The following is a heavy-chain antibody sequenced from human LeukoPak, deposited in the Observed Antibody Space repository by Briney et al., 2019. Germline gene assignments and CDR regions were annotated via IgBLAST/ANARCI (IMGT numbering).Heavy chain of an antibody. V-gene: IGHV4-59*01. CDR2: ISYSGST. CDR1: GGSISSYY. CDR3: ARYIWGSYPTFEDY. Sequence: NPSEKLFLTCTVSGGSISSYYWSWIRQPTGKGLEWIGYISYSGSTNYHPSLKSRVTISVDTSKNQLSLKLNSVTAADTAVYYCARYIWGSYPTFEDYWGQGSLVTVSS. J-gene: IGHJ4*02. D-gene: IGHD3-16*02.